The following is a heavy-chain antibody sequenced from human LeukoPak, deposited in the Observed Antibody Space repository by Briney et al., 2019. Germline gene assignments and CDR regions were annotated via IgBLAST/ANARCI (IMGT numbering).Heavy chain of an antibody. CDR2: ISGSGGST. CDR3: ARDPGYYYDSSGYYPDY. D-gene: IGHD3-22*01. J-gene: IGHJ4*02. V-gene: IGHV3-23*01. Sequence: PGGSLRLSCAASGFTFSSYAMSGVRQAPGKGLEWVSAISGSGGSTYYADSVKGRFTISRDNSKNTLYLQMNSLRAEDTAVYYCARDPGYYYDSSGYYPDYWGQGTLVTVSS. CDR1: GFTFSSYA.